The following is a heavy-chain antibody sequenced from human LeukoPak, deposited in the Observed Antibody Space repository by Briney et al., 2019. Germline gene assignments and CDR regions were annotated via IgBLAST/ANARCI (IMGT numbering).Heavy chain of an antibody. CDR1: GITFSNYA. J-gene: IGHJ4*02. CDR2: IKQDGSEK. V-gene: IGHV3-7*03. CDR3: ARDRGGIDSSGFDY. Sequence: PGGSLRLSCVASGITFSNYAVSWVRQAPGKGLEWVANIKQDGSEKYYVDSVKGRFTISRDNAKNSLYLQMNSLRAEDTAVYYCARDRGGIDSSGFDYWGQGTLVTVSS. D-gene: IGHD3-22*01.